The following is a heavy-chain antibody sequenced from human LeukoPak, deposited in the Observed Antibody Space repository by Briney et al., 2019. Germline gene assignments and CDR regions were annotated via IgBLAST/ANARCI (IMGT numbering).Heavy chain of an antibody. CDR1: GYTFTDYY. D-gene: IGHD4-23*01. V-gene: IGHV1-2*02. Sequence: ASVKVSCKASGYTFTDYYMHWVRQAPGQGLEWMGWINPNSGGTNYAQNFQGRVTMPRDTSISTAYMELSRLRSDDTAVYYCARVYGGNDFDYWGQGTLVTVSS. CDR3: ARVYGGNDFDY. CDR2: INPNSGGT. J-gene: IGHJ4*02.